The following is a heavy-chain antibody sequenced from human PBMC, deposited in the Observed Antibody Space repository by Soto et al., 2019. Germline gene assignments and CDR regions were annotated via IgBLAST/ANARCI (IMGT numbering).Heavy chain of an antibody. Sequence: EVQLLESGGNLVQPVGSLRLSCAASGLTFSNYAMSWVRQAPGKGLEWVSAISGGGLSTYYADSVKGRFTISRDNSRNTLFLQMSALRAEDTAVYYCAIAPNCGRDCSADSYWFFDLWGRGTLVTVSS. D-gene: IGHD2-21*02. CDR2: ISGGGLST. J-gene: IGHJ2*01. V-gene: IGHV3-23*01. CDR1: GLTFSNYA. CDR3: AIAPNCGRDCSADSYWFFDL.